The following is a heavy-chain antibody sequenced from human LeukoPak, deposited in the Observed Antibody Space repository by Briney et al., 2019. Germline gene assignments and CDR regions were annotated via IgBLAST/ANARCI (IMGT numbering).Heavy chain of an antibody. J-gene: IGHJ4*02. D-gene: IGHD5-24*01. CDR3: AKGRRDGYGIDY. CDR1: GFTFSSYS. CDR2: ISSSSSYI. Sequence: GGSLRLSCAASGFTFSSYSMDWVRQAPGKGLEWVSSISSSSSYIYYADSVKGRFTISRDNSKNTLYLQMNSLRAEDTAVYYCAKGRRDGYGIDYWGQGTLVTVSS. V-gene: IGHV3-21*01.